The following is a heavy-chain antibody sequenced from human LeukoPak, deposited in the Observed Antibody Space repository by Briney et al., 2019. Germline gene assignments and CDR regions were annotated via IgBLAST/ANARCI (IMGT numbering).Heavy chain of an antibody. CDR1: GYTFTSYG. CDR3: ARLQILDFWSGYYSIYYYYYMDV. Sequence: GASVKVSCKASGYTFTSYGISWVRQAPGQGLEWMGWISAYNGNTNYAQKLQGRVTMTTDTSTSTAYMELRSLRSDDTAVYYCARLQILDFWSGYYSIYYYYYMDVWGKGTTVTVSS. CDR2: ISAYNGNT. V-gene: IGHV1-18*01. J-gene: IGHJ6*03. D-gene: IGHD3-3*01.